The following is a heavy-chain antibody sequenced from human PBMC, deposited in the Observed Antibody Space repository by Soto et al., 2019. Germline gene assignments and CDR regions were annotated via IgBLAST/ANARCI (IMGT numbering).Heavy chain of an antibody. D-gene: IGHD3-10*01. V-gene: IGHV3-33*01. CDR1: GFTFSSYG. CDR2: IWYDGSNK. CDR3: ARASKNYGSGIKSY. J-gene: IGHJ4*02. Sequence: PGGSLRLSCAASGFTFSSYGMHWVRQAPGKGLEWVAVIWYDGSNKYYADSVKGRFTISRDNSKNTLYLQMNSLRAEDTAVYYCARASKNYGSGIKSYWGQGTLVTVSS.